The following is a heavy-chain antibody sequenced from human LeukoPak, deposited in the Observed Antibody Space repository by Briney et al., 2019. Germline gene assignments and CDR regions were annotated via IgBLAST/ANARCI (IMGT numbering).Heavy chain of an antibody. J-gene: IGHJ3*01. CDR2: ISYDESNK. Sequence: PGGSLRLSCAASGFTFSSYTVHWVRQAPGKGLEWVAVISYDESNKYYTDSVRGRFTISRDNSKNTLSLQMNSLRVEDTAMYYCAKDIQLSAWGLGTMVTVSS. CDR3: AKDIQLSA. D-gene: IGHD5-24*01. CDR1: GFTFSSYT. V-gene: IGHV3-30-3*02.